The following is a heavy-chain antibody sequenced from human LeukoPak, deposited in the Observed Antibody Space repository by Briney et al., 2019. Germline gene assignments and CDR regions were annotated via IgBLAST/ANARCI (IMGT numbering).Heavy chain of an antibody. Sequence: ASVKVSCEASGYTFSSYGISWVRQASGQGLEWMGWITPYNGNTNYAQNFHGRVNMTTDTSTSTAYMELRSLRSDDTAVYYCARSLDAGNPPESGYWGQGTLVTVSS. J-gene: IGHJ4*02. D-gene: IGHD4-23*01. V-gene: IGHV1-18*01. CDR2: ITPYNGNT. CDR3: ARSLDAGNPPESGY. CDR1: GYTFSSYG.